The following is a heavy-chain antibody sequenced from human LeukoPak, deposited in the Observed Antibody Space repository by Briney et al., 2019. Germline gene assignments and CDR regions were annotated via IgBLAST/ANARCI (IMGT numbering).Heavy chain of an antibody. CDR1: GFTFSNYA. J-gene: IGHJ4*02. CDR2: ISNNGGST. V-gene: IGHV3-64D*09. Sequence: PGGSLRLSCSASGFTFSNYAMHWVRQAPGKGLEYVSAISNNGGSTYYADSVKGRFTISRDNSKNTLYLQMSSLRAEDTAVYYCVKGTVIVVVTQTFDYWGQGTLVTVSS. D-gene: IGHD3-22*01. CDR3: VKGTVIVVVTQTFDY.